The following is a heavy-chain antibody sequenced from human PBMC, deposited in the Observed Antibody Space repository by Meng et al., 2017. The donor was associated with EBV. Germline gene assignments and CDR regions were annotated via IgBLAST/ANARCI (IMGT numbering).Heavy chain of an antibody. J-gene: IGHJ4*02. Sequence: VQLVQSGAEVKKPGSSVKVSCKASGGIFSSYAISWVRQASGEGLGWMGGIIAIFGTASYAQKFQGRFTSTADKSTSTAYMELSSLRCEDTAVYYCARSEIAAAGRLDYWGQGTLVTVSS. CDR1: GGIFSSYA. CDR3: ARSEIAAAGRLDY. V-gene: IGHV1-69*06. D-gene: IGHD6-13*01. CDR2: IIAIFGTA.